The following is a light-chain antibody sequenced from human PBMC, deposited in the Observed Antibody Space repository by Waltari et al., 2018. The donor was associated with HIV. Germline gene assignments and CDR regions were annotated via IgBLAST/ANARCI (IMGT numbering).Light chain of an antibody. CDR2: EVN. V-gene: IGLV2-14*03. Sequence: QSALTHPASVSASPGHSITLAATGTSGDVGGYNDFPWYRQHPGGAPKVIIYEVNRRPSGVSNRFTASKSGNTASLAIPGIQPEDEADYFRSSYTSSSTHVFGPGTKVTVL. CDR3: SSYTSSSTHV. J-gene: IGLJ1*01. CDR1: SGDVGGYND.